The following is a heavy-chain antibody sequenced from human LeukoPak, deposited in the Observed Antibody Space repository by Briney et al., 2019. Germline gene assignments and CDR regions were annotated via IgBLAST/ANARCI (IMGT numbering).Heavy chain of an antibody. CDR1: GGSFSGYY. J-gene: IGHJ6*02. D-gene: IGHD6-13*01. V-gene: IGHV4-34*01. CDR3: ARCIAAAGLYYYYYGMDV. Sequence: SDTLSLTCAVYGGSFSGYYWSWIRQPPGKGLEWIGEINHSGSTNYNPTPESRFPITVATSKNQFSLKLSAVTAADTAVYYCARCIAAAGLYYYYYGMDVWGQGTTVTVSS. CDR2: INHSGST.